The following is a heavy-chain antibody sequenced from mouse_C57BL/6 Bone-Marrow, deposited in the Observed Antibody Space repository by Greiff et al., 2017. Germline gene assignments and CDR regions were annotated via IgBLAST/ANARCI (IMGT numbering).Heavy chain of an antibody. CDR2: ISDGGSYT. D-gene: IGHD1-1*01. V-gene: IGHV5-4*03. J-gene: IGHJ2*01. CDR1: GFTFSSYA. Sequence: EVMLVESGGGLVKPGGSLKLSCAASGFTFSSYAMSWVRQTPENRLEWVATISDGGSYTYYPDNVKGRFTISRDNAKNNLYLQMSHLKSEDTAMYYCATNYYGSSYGYWGQGTTLTVSS. CDR3: ATNYYGSSYGY.